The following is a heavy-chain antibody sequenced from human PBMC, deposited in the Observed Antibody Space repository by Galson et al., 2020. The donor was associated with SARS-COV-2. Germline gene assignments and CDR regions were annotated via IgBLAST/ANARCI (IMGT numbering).Heavy chain of an antibody. CDR3: AIGPLLYGSASSMDV. CDR1: GGSISSGDYY. Sequence: SETLSLTCTVSGGSISSGDYYWSWIRQPPGKGLEWIGYIYYSGSTYYNPSLKSRVTISVDTSKNQFSLKLSSVTAADTAVYYCAIGPLLYGSASSMDVWGQGTTVTVSS. CDR2: IYYSGST. D-gene: IGHD3-10*01. J-gene: IGHJ6*02. V-gene: IGHV4-30-4*01.